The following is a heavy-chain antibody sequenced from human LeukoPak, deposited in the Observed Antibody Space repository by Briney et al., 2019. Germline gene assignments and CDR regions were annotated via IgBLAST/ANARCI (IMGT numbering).Heavy chain of an antibody. D-gene: IGHD3-10*01. J-gene: IGHJ4*02. CDR2: IIPIFGTA. Sequence: ASVKVSCKASGGTFSSYAISWVRQAPGQGLEWMGGIIPIFGTANYAQKFQGRVTITADESTSAAYMELSSLRSEDTAVYYCARENRAIRGFDYWGQGTLVTVSS. CDR3: ARENRAIRGFDY. V-gene: IGHV1-69*13. CDR1: GGTFSSYA.